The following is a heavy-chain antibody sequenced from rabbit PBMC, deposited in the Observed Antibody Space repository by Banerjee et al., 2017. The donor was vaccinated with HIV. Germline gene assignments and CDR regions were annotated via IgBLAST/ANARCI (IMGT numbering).Heavy chain of an antibody. CDR1: GIDFNSYYY. Sequence: QQQLEESGGGLVKPGGTLTLTCKASGIDFNSYYYMCWVRQAPGKGPEWIACIYIGSGGSTYYADWAKGRFTISKTSSTTVTLQMTSLTAADTATYFCARDLAGVIGWNFGLWGPGTLVTVS. CDR3: ARDLAGVIGWNFGL. J-gene: IGHJ4*01. V-gene: IGHV1S45*01. CDR2: IYIGSGGST. D-gene: IGHD4-1*01.